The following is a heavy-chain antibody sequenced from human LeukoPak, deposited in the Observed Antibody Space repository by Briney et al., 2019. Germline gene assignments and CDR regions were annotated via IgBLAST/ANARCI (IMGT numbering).Heavy chain of an antibody. J-gene: IGHJ4*02. CDR2: INPNRGGT. Sequence: ASVKVSCKASGGTFSSYAISWVRQAPGQGLEWMGWINPNRGGTNYAQKFQGRVTMTRDTSISTAYMELSRLRSDDTAVYYCARGSDDFWSGYSPSYWGQGTLVTVSS. CDR3: ARGSDDFWSGYSPSY. V-gene: IGHV1-2*02. D-gene: IGHD3-3*01. CDR1: GGTFSSYA.